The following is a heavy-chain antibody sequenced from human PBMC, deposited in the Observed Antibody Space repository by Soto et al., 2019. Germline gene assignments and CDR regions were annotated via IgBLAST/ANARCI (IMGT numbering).Heavy chain of an antibody. Sequence: ASVKVSCKAPGDTFTSYYMHWVRQAPGHGLEWMGVINPNGGSTRFAQKFQGRVTMTSDTSTSTVYMELRGLTSEDTAVYYCARRTVVTPGDFDIWGQGTMVTVSS. CDR3: ARRTVVTPGDFDI. V-gene: IGHV1-46*01. J-gene: IGHJ3*02. CDR2: INPNGGST. CDR1: GDTFTSYY. D-gene: IGHD2-21*02.